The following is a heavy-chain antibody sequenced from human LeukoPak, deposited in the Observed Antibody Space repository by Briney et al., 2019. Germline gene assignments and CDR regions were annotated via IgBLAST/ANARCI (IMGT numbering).Heavy chain of an antibody. CDR1: GFTFSSNA. CDR2: VTYDGSNK. V-gene: IGHV3-30-3*01. D-gene: IGHD4-23*01. CDR3: ARGLLETPTSYFDY. Sequence: GGSLRLSCAASGFTFSSNAMHWVRQAPGKGLEWVAVVTYDGSNKYYADSVKGRFTISRDNSKNTLYLQMNSLRAEDTAVYYCARGLLETPTSYFDYWGQGTLVTVSS. J-gene: IGHJ4*02.